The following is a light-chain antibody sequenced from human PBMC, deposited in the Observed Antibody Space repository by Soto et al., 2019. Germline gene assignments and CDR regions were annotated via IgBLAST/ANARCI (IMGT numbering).Light chain of an antibody. V-gene: IGKV4-1*01. CDR2: WAS. CDR3: QQFFSTPYT. J-gene: IGKJ2*01. CDR1: QSLLYNSNNKNY. Sequence: DVVLTQSPESLAVSLGETATINCKSSQSLLYNSNNKNYFAWYQQKPGHPPKLLIYWASTRDSGVPDRFSGSGSGTDFSLTISSLQVEDVAVYYCQQFFSTPYTFGQGTKVEIK.